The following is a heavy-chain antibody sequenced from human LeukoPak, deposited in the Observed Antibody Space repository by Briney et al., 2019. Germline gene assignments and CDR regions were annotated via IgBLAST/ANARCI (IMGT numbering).Heavy chain of an antibody. CDR3: ARGLHLIMAAFDI. Sequence: PSQTLSLTCTVSGGSISSGGYSWSWIRQPPGKGLEWIGYIYYSGSTYYNPSLKSRVTISVDTSKNQFSLKLSSVTAADTAVYYCARGLHLIMAAFDIWGQGTVVTVSS. D-gene: IGHD3-16*01. CDR2: IYYSGST. CDR1: GGSISSGGYS. V-gene: IGHV4-30-4*07. J-gene: IGHJ3*02.